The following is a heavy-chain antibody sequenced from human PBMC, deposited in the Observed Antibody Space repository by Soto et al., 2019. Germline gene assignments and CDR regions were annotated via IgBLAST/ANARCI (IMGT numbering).Heavy chain of an antibody. CDR2: IYYSGST. J-gene: IGHJ6*02. CDR3: ARVRVDFWSGPSPYYYYGMDV. V-gene: IGHV4-59*01. Sequence: SETLSLTCTVSGGSISSYYWSWIRHPPGKGLEWSGYIYYSGSTNYNPSLKSRVTISVDTSKNQFSLKLSSVTAADTAVYYCARVRVDFWSGPSPYYYYGMDVWGQGTTVTVSS. D-gene: IGHD3-3*01. CDR1: GGSISSYY.